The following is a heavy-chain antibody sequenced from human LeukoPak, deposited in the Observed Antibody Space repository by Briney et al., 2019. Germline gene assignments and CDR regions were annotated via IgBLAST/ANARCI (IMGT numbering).Heavy chain of an antibody. CDR3: ARDLGGYCSSTSCYRSGDAFDI. CDR2: IGRSASTI. J-gene: IGHJ3*02. D-gene: IGHD2-2*01. V-gene: IGHV3-11*04. CDR1: GFTFSDYY. Sequence: PGGSLRLSCAASGFTFSDYYMSWIRQAPGKGLEWVSYIGRSASTIYYADSVKGRFTISRDNSKNTLYLQMNSLRAEDTAVYYCARDLGGYCSSTSCYRSGDAFDIWGQGTMVTVSS.